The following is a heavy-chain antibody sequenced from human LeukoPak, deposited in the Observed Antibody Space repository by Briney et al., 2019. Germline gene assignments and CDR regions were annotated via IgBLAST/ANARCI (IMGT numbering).Heavy chain of an antibody. V-gene: IGHV4-39*07. CDR1: GGSISSSTYY. J-gene: IGHJ4*02. CDR2: IYYSGST. Sequence: PSETLSLTCTVSGGSISSSTYYWGWIRQSPGKGLEWMGTIYYSGSTYYNPSLKSRVTISVDKSKNQFSLKLSSVTAADTAVYYCARASHDYGDYSHFDYWGQGTLVTVSS. D-gene: IGHD4-17*01. CDR3: ARASHDYGDYSHFDY.